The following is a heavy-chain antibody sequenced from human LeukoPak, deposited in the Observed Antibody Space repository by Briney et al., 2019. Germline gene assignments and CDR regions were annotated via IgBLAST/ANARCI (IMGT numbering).Heavy chain of an antibody. J-gene: IGHJ4*02. CDR3: ARLYDYVWGSYRHVFDY. CDR2: IKQDGSEK. V-gene: IGHV3-7*01. CDR1: GFTISSYW. D-gene: IGHD3-16*02. Sequence: PGGSLRLSCAASGFTISSYWMSWVRQAPGKGLEWVANIKQDGSEKYYVDSVKGRFTISRDNAKNSLYLQMNSLRAEDTAVYYCARLYDYVWGSYRHVFDYWGQGTLVTVSS.